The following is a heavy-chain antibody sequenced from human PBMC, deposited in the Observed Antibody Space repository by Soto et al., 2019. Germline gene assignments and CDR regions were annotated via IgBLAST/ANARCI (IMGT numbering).Heavy chain of an antibody. CDR1: GYSFTSYW. V-gene: IGHV5-10-1*03. J-gene: IGHJ6*02. D-gene: IGHD6-13*01. CDR3: ALAWDSSSWYVPYYYYYGMDV. Sequence: EVQLVQSGAEVKKPGESLRISCKGSGYSFTSYWISWVRQMPGKGLEWMGRIDPSDSYTNYSPSFQGHVTISADKSISTAYLQWSSLKASDTAMYYCALAWDSSSWYVPYYYYYGMDVWGQGTTVTVSS. CDR2: IDPSDSYT.